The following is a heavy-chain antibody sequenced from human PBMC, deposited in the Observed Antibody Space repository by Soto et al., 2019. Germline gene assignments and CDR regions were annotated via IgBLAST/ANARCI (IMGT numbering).Heavy chain of an antibody. V-gene: IGHV1-46*01. Sequence: ASVKVSCKASGYTFTASYMHWVRQAPGQGLEWMGIIDPSGGSTSYSQKFQGRVPMTRDTSTSTVYMELNSLRSEDTAVFYCARDSGHYYRSDAFDKWGQGTMVTVSS. CDR2: IDPSGGST. CDR1: GYTFTASY. CDR3: ARDSGHYYRSDAFDK. D-gene: IGHD1-26*01. J-gene: IGHJ3*02.